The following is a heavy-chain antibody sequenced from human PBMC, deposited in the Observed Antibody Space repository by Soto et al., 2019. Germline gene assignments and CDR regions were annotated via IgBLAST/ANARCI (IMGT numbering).Heavy chain of an antibody. J-gene: IGHJ4*02. CDR3: AKDVIGYCSVPNCHILDF. V-gene: IGHV3-30*18. Sequence: QTGGSLRLSCEASGFHFSTYGIHWVRQAPGKGLEWVAVTSSDGTYTHYADSLKGRFTISRDNSKNTVYLHINSLRAEDTAVYFCAKDVIGYCSVPNCHILDFWGQGTVVTVSS. CDR2: TSSDGTYT. CDR1: GFHFSTYG. D-gene: IGHD2-15*01.